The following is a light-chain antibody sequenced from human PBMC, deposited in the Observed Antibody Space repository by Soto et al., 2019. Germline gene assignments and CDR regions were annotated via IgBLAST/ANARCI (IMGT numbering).Light chain of an antibody. CDR2: AAS. CDR1: QTISMY. CDR3: QQSYSIPPLT. V-gene: IGKV1-39*01. Sequence: EIQMTQAPSSLSASVGDRVTITCRASQTISMYLNWYQQKPGKAPILLISAASSLQTGVPSRFNGRGSGTDFTLTISSLQPEDFATYYCQQSYSIPPLTFGGGTRVEIK. J-gene: IGKJ4*01.